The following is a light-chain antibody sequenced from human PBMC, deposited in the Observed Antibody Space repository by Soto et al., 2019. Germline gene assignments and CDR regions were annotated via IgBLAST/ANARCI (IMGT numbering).Light chain of an antibody. CDR1: SSDVGDFDY. CDR3: SSYTSTSTFYV. V-gene: IGLV2-14*01. CDR2: EVS. J-gene: IGLJ1*01. Sequence: QSVLTQPASVSGSPGQSITFSCTGTSSDVGDFDYVSWYQQHPRKAPKLMIYEVSYRPSGVSNRFSGSKSGNTASLTISGLQAEDEADYYCSSYTSTSTFYVFGTGTKVTVL.